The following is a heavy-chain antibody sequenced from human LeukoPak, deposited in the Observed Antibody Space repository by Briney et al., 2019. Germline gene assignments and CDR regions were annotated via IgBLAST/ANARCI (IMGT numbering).Heavy chain of an antibody. CDR1: GFTFSNFG. D-gene: IGHD6-6*01. V-gene: IGHV3-30*02. Sequence: GGALRLSCAASGFTFSNFGMHWVGQAPGKGLGRVAVIRYGGSNKYYVDAVKGRVAISRDKSQNTRYLHMSRLRGADRTMDCCTTDHRGRPCESFDPWGQGTLVTVSS. CDR3: TTDHRGRPCESFDP. CDR2: IRYGGSNK. J-gene: IGHJ5*02.